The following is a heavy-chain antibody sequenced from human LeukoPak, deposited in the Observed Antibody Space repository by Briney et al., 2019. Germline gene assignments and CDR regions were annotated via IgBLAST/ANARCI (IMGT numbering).Heavy chain of an antibody. CDR1: GGSISSGSYY. CDR3: ARAPEYGLYYFDY. Sequence: PSETLSLTCTVSGGSISSGSYYWGWIRQPPGKGLEWIGNIYYSGSTYYNPSLKSRVSISVDTSKNQFSLKLTSVTAADTAVYYCARAPEYGLYYFDYRGQGTLVTVSS. J-gene: IGHJ4*02. D-gene: IGHD1-14*01. V-gene: IGHV4-39*07. CDR2: IYYSGST.